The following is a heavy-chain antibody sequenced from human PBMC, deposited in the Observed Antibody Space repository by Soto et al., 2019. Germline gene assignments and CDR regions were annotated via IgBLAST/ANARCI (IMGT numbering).Heavy chain of an antibody. V-gene: IGHV3-33*08. CDR3: SRDFRDYYDSSGYSWFDP. CDR2: IWYDGSNK. Sequence: GGPLRLYCAASGFTVGDYAMHWVRQAPGKGLEWVAVIWYDGSNKYNADSVKGRFTISRDNSKNTLYFQMNSLRADDTAVYYCSRDFRDYYDSSGYSWFDPWVQGTLVTVSS. CDR1: GFTVGDYA. D-gene: IGHD3-22*01. J-gene: IGHJ5*02.